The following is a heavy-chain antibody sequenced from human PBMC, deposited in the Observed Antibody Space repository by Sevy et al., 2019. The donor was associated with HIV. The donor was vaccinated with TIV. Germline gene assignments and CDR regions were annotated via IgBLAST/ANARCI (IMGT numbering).Heavy chain of an antibody. CDR1: GFIFEKFP. CDR3: VVDYDNTAYYHYFDH. J-gene: IGHJ4*02. V-gene: IGHV3-64D*06. CDR2: ISVGGYDT. D-gene: IGHD3-9*01. Sequence: GGSLRLSCSASGFIFEKFPMHWDRQAPGKGLEYVSAISVGGYDTYYRHSVRGRFTISRDDSKNTVHLQMSSLRPEDAALYYCVVDYDNTAYYHYFDHWGQGTLVTVSS.